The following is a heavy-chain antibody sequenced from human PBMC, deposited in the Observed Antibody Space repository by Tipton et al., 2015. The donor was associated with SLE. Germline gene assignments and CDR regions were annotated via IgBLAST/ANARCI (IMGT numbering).Heavy chain of an antibody. J-gene: IGHJ4*02. D-gene: IGHD3-3*01. CDR3: ARHGAYYDFWSGYRFDY. CDR2: MPSRGTT. Sequence: TLSLTCTVSGASNSSDNYYWGWIRQSPGKGLEWIGSMPSRGTTYANPSLKSRVTVSVDTSKNQFSLNLRSVTTADAAVYYCARHGAYYDFWSGYRFDYWGQGTLVTVSS. CDR1: GASNSSDNYY. V-gene: IGHV4-39*01.